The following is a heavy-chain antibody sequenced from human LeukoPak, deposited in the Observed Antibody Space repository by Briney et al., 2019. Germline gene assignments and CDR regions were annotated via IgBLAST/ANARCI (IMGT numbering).Heavy chain of an antibody. CDR2: IWYAESST. Sequence: GRSLRLSCAASGFIFNSYGIHWVRQAPGKGLEWVAVIWYAESSTYYTDSVKGRFTISRDNSKKTVYLQMNSLRVEDTGVYYCAKVIGSGRQIDYWGQGTLVTVSS. CDR1: GFIFNSYG. D-gene: IGHD3-10*01. CDR3: AKVIGSGRQIDY. J-gene: IGHJ4*02. V-gene: IGHV3-33*06.